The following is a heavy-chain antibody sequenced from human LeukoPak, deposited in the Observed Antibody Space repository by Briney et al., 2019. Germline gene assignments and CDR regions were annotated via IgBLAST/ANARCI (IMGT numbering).Heavy chain of an antibody. D-gene: IGHD1-26*01. V-gene: IGHV4-34*01. CDR1: GGSFSVYY. CDR2: INHSGST. J-gene: IGHJ4*02. Sequence: PSETLSLTCAVYGGSFSVYYWSWIRQPPGKGLEWIGEINHSGSTNYNPSLKSRVTISVDTSKNQFSLKLSSVTAADTAVYYCARGTLVGATPFDYWGQGTLVTVSS. CDR3: ARGTLVGATPFDY.